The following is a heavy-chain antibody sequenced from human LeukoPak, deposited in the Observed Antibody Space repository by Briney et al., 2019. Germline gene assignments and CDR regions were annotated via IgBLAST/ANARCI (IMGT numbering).Heavy chain of an antibody. CDR2: IHPSGIF. CDR3: ARGRDRSKAGDH. J-gene: IGHJ4*02. V-gene: IGHV4-34*01. CDR1: GGSCDDYY. D-gene: IGHD5-24*01. Sequence: SETLSLTCAVYGGSCDDYYCSWLRQPPGKGLEWIGEIHPSGIFYYNSSLLSRVTISIDTSKSQFSLKLTSVTAADTAFYYCARGRDRSKAGDHWGQGSLVTVSS.